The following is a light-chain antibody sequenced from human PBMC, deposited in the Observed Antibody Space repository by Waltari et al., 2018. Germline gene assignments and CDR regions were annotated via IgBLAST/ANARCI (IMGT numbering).Light chain of an antibody. CDR3: QQSYSTPRT. V-gene: IGKV1-39*01. CDR2: AAS. Sequence: DIQITQSPSSLSASVGDRFTIPCRASQSISSYLNWYQQKPGTAPKLLIYAASSLQSGVPSRFSGSGSGTDFTLTISSLQPEDFATYYCQQSYSTPRTFGQGTKVEIK. J-gene: IGKJ1*01. CDR1: QSISSY.